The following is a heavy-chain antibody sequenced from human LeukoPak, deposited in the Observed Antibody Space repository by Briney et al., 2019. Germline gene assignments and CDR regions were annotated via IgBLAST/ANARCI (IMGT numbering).Heavy chain of an antibody. CDR3: AKVWIYDILTGYYFDY. CDR1: GFTFSSYA. D-gene: IGHD3-9*01. Sequence: GGSLRLSCAASGFTFSSYAMHWVRQAPGKGLEWVSAISGSGGSTYYADSVKGRFTISRDNSKNTLYLQMNSLRAEDTAVYYCAKVWIYDILTGYYFDYWGQGTLVTVSS. J-gene: IGHJ4*02. V-gene: IGHV3-23*01. CDR2: ISGSGGST.